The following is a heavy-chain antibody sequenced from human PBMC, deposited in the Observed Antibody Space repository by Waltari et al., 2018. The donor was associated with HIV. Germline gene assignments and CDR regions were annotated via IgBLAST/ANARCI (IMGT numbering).Heavy chain of an antibody. Sequence: QVQLQESGPGLVKPSETLSLTCTVSGGSISSYYWSWIRQPAGKGLEWIGRIYTSGSTSYNPSLKSRVTMSVDTSKTQFSLKRSSVTAADTAVYYCARFVGSSWVHGMDVWGQGTTVTVSS. J-gene: IGHJ6*02. D-gene: IGHD6-13*01. CDR1: GGSISSYY. V-gene: IGHV4-4*07. CDR2: IYTSGST. CDR3: ARFVGSSWVHGMDV.